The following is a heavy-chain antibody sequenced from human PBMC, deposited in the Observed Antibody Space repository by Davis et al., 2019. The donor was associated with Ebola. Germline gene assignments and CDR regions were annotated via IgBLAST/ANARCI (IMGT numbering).Heavy chain of an antibody. CDR2: IRSKANSYAT. CDR3: TTKRRDDAFDI. CDR1: GFTFSGSA. J-gene: IGHJ3*02. Sequence: PGGSLRLSCAASGFTFSGSAMHWVRQASGKGLEWVGRIRSKANSYATAYAASVKGRFTISRDDSKNTAYLQMNSLKTEDTAVYYCTTKRRDDAFDIWGQGTMVTASS. V-gene: IGHV3-73*01.